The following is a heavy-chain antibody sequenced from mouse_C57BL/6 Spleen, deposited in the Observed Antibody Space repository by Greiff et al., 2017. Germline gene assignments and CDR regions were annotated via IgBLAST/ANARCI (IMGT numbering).Heavy chain of an antibody. Sequence: VQLQQSGAELVRPGASVKLSCTASGFNIKDDYMHWVKQRPEQGLEWIGWIDPENGDTEYASKFRGKATITADTSSNTAYLQLSSLTSEDTAVYYCTTEGGSLYAMDYWGQGTSVTVSS. CDR1: GFNIKDDY. CDR2: IDPENGDT. V-gene: IGHV14-4*01. CDR3: TTEGGSLYAMDY. J-gene: IGHJ4*01. D-gene: IGHD1-1*01.